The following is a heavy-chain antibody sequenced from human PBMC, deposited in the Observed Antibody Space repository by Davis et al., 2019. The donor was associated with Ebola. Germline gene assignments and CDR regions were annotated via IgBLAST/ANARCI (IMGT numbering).Heavy chain of an antibody. V-gene: IGHV3-73*01. CDR1: GFTFSGSA. CDR3: ARGGVGIAARYYYYYGMDV. J-gene: IGHJ6*02. CDR2: IRSKANSYAT. Sequence: GESLKISCAASGFTFSGSAMHWVRQASGKGLEWVGRIRSKANSYATAYAASVKGRFTISRDDSKNTAYLQMNSLKTEDTAVYYCARGGVGIAARYYYYYGMDVWGQGTTVTVSS. D-gene: IGHD6-6*01.